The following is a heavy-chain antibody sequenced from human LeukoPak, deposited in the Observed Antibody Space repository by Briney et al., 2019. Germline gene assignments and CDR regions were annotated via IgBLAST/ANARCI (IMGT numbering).Heavy chain of an antibody. J-gene: IGHJ4*02. CDR2: IHHSGST. CDR1: GGSIYNNW. Sequence: SGTPSLTCAVSGGSIYNNWWSWVRQAPGKGLEWIGEIHHSGSTNYNPSLKSRVTISVDKSNNKFSLEVSSVTAADTAVYYCARESDAGYSLGYCGQGSLVPVSS. D-gene: IGHD6-13*01. V-gene: IGHV4-4*02. CDR3: ARESDAGYSLGY.